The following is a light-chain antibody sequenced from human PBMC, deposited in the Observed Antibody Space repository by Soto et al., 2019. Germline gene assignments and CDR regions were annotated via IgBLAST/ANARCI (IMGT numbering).Light chain of an antibody. CDR1: QSVSSY. V-gene: IGKV3-11*01. Sequence: EIVLTQSPDTLSLSPGERATLSCRASQSVSSYLAWYQQKPGQAPRLLIYDASNRATGIPARFSGSGSGTDFTLTISSLEPEDFAVYYCQQRSNWQRLTFGGGTKVEIK. CDR2: DAS. CDR3: QQRSNWQRLT. J-gene: IGKJ4*01.